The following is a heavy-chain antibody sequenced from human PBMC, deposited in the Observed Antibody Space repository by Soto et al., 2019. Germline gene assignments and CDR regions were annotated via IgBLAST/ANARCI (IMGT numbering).Heavy chain of an antibody. J-gene: IGHJ5*02. V-gene: IGHV1-18*01. CDR2: ISAYNGNT. Sequence: GASVKVSCKASGYTFTSYGISWVRQAPGQGLEWMGWISAYNGNTNYAQKLQGRVTMTTDTSTSTAYMELRSLRSDDTAVYYYARDPRHIVLMMKPIGTSWFDPWGQGTLVTVSS. CDR1: GYTFTSYG. D-gene: IGHD2-8*01. CDR3: ARDPRHIVLMMKPIGTSWFDP.